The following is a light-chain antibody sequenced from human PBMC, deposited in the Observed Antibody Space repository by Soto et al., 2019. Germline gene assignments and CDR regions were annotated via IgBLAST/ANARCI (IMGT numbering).Light chain of an antibody. V-gene: IGKV3-11*01. CDR3: QQRSNWPRT. Sequence: EIVLTQSPATLSLSPGERATLSCKVSQSVSSYLAWYQQKPGQAPRLLIYDASNRATGIPARFSGSGSGTDFTLTISSLEPADFAVYYCQQRSNWPRTFGQGTKVEIK. J-gene: IGKJ1*01. CDR2: DAS. CDR1: QSVSSY.